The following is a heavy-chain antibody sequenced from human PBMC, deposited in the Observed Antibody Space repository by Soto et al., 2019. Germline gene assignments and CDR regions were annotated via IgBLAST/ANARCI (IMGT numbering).Heavy chain of an antibody. Sequence: SETLSLTCTVSGDSIMSSSYWGLIRQPAGKGLEWIGSIYSTGNTYYNPSLNSQVTISVDTSKNQFSLNVISVTAADTAVYYCRRRSRYSTDVCGQGTMV. J-gene: IGHJ6*01. D-gene: IGHD6-13*01. CDR1: GDSIMSSSY. CDR3: RRRSRYSTDV. CDR2: IYSTGNT. V-gene: IGHV4-39*01.